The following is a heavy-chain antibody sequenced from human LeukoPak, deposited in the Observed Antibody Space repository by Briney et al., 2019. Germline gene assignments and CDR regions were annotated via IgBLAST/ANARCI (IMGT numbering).Heavy chain of an antibody. CDR1: GYTFTGYY. V-gene: IGHV1-2*02. Sequence: ASVKVSCKASGYTFTGYYMHWVRQAPGQGLEWMGWINPNSGGTNYAQKFQGRVTMTRDTSICTAYMELSRLRSDDTAVYYCARALRITIFGVVPGYWGQGTLVTVSS. J-gene: IGHJ4*02. CDR3: ARALRITIFGVVPGY. D-gene: IGHD3-3*01. CDR2: INPNSGGT.